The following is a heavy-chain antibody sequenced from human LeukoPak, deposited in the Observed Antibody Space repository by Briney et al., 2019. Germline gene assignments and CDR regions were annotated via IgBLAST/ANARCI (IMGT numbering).Heavy chain of an antibody. V-gene: IGHV1-58*02. J-gene: IGHJ4*02. CDR3: AAGGRIQLWPFD. CDR2: IVVGSGNT. D-gene: IGHD5-18*01. Sequence: ASVKVSCKASGFTFTSSAMRWVRQARGQRLEWIGWIVVGSGNTNYAQKFQERVTITRDMSTSTAYMELSSLRSEDTAVYYCAAGGRIQLWPFDWGQGTLVTVSS. CDR1: GFTFTSSA.